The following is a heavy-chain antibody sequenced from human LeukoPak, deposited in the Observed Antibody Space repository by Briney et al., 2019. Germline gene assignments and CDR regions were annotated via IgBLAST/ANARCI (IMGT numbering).Heavy chain of an antibody. Sequence: PSETLSLTCTVSGGSISSSSYYWGWIRQPPGKGLEWIGSIYYSGSTYYNPSLKSRVTISVDTSKNQFSLKLSSVTAADTAVYYCARLRGWPPLYYYYYYMDVWGKGTTVTISS. CDR3: ARLRGWPPLYYYYYYMDV. J-gene: IGHJ6*03. CDR1: GGSISSSSYY. D-gene: IGHD6-19*01. V-gene: IGHV4-39*01. CDR2: IYYSGST.